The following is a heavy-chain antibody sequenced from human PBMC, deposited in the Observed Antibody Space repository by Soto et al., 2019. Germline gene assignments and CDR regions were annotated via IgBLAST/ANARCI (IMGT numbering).Heavy chain of an antibody. CDR3: ATAGNYYFDSSGHAFDL. D-gene: IGHD3-22*01. CDR1: GHPLSELA. J-gene: IGHJ3*01. Sequence: ASVKVSCKVSGHPLSELAIHWVRQAPGKGLEWMGGFNPEDDKRILAQKFQGRVTMSEDTSTDTAYMEVSILRSEDTAIYYCATAGNYYFDSSGHAFDLWGQGTMVTVSS. V-gene: IGHV1-24*01. CDR2: FNPEDDKR.